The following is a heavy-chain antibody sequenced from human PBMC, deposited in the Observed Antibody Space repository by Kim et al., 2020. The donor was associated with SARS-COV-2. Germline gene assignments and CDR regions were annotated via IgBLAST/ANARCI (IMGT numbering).Heavy chain of an antibody. J-gene: IGHJ4*02. V-gene: IGHV4-34*01. D-gene: IGHD3-22*01. CDR3: ARGSRGGYYDSSGYYKFDY. Sequence: RVTISVDTSKNQFPLKLSSVTAADTAVYYCARGSRGGYYDSSGYYKFDYWGQGTLVTVSS.